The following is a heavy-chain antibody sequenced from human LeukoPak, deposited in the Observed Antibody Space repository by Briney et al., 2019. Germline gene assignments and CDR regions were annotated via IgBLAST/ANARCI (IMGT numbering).Heavy chain of an antibody. CDR2: ISSSSRSA. CDR3: ARVHNTIY. Sequence: GGSLRLSCAGSGFTLNDYYVNWLRQAPGKGLEWIAYISSSSRSANYADSVKGRFTLSRDYAKNSVNLDMTSLRGEDTAIYYCARVHNTIYWGQGVLVIVSS. CDR1: GFTLNDYY. V-gene: IGHV3-11*06. D-gene: IGHD5-24*01. J-gene: IGHJ4*02.